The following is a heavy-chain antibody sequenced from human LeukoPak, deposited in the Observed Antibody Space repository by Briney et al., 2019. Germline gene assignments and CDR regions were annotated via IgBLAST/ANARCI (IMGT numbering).Heavy chain of an antibody. CDR1: GFTFSSYE. D-gene: IGHD6-6*01. CDR2: ISSSGSTK. CDR3: ARETSSGYFDY. V-gene: IGHV3-48*03. Sequence: GGSLRLSCAASGFTFSSYEMNWVRQAPGKGLEWVSYISSSGSTKYYADSVKGRFTISRDNAKNSLCLQMNSLTAEDTALYYCARETSSGYFDYWGQGTLVTVFS. J-gene: IGHJ4*02.